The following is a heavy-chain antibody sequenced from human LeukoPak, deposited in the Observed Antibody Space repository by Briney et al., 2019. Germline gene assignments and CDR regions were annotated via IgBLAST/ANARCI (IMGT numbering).Heavy chain of an antibody. CDR1: GYRFTSYW. J-gene: IGHJ4*02. D-gene: IGHD6-13*01. CDR3: ARHAGIAAASDY. V-gene: IGHV5-10-1*01. Sequence: GESLKISCKGSGYRFTSYWIGWVRQMPGKGLEWMGRIDPSDSYTNYSPSFQGHVTISADKSIFAAYLQWSSLRASDTAMYYCARHAGIAAASDYWGQGTLVTVSS. CDR2: IDPSDSYT.